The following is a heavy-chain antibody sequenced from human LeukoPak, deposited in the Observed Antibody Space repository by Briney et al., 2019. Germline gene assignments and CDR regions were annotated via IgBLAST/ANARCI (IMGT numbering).Heavy chain of an antibody. D-gene: IGHD5-24*01. CDR3: ARSGWVQLGSFQNWHYYYGMDV. J-gene: IGHJ6*02. CDR1: GFTFSDYY. CDR2: ISTSGNMI. Sequence: PGGSLRLSCAASGFTFSDYYMSWIRQAPGKGLEWISYISTSGNMISYADSVKGRFTISRDDAKNSLYLQMNSLRAEDTAVYYCARSGWVQLGSFQNWHYYYGMDVWGQGTTVTVSS. V-gene: IGHV3-11*01.